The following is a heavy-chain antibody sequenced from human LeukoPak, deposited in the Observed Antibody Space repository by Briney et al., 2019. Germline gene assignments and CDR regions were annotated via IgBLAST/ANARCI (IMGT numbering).Heavy chain of an antibody. CDR1: GFIFSDYV. J-gene: IGHJ4*02. CDR2: IRGSGGRT. CDR3: AKDPGYCSSTSCEGWFAY. Sequence: GGSLRLSCSASGFIFSDYVMTWVRQAPGKGLEWVSGIRGSGGRTFYADSVKGRFTISRDNSKNTLYLQMNSLRAEDTAVYYCAKDPGYCSSTSCEGWFAYWGQGTLVTVSS. D-gene: IGHD2-2*01. V-gene: IGHV3-23*01.